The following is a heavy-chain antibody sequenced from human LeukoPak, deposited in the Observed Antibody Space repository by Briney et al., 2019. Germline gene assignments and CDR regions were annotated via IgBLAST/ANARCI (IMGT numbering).Heavy chain of an antibody. CDR2: ISAYNGNT. J-gene: IGHJ4*02. V-gene: IGHV1-18*01. CDR1: GGTFSSYA. CDR3: ARARALDILTGYAPLDY. D-gene: IGHD3-9*01. Sequence: ASVKVSCKASGGTFSSYAISWVRQAPGQGLEWMGWISAYNGNTNYAQKLQGRVTMTTDTSTSTAYMELRSLRSDDTAVYYCARARALDILTGYAPLDYWGQGTLVTVSS.